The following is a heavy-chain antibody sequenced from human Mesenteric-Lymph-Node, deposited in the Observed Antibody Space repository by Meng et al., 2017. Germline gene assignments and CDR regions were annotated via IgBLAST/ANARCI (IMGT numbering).Heavy chain of an antibody. CDR2: NNHSGST. V-gene: IGHV4-34*01. D-gene: IGHD4-17*01. Sequence: QGQLCAWGAGLVTPSGTPALSCAVYGGSFSGYYWCWIRQPAGKGLEWIGENNHSGSTNYNPSLKSQVTISVDTSKNQFSLKLSSVTAADTAVYYCARRYGASAYNWFDPWGQGTLVTVSS. CDR3: ARRYGASAYNWFDP. CDR1: GGSFSGYY. J-gene: IGHJ5*02.